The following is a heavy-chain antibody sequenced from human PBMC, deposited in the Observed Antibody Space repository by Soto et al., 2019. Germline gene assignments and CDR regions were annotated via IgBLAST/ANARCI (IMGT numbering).Heavy chain of an antibody. CDR3: AKDIGIAVTGPEYFQH. CDR1: GFTFSSYG. D-gene: IGHD6-19*01. J-gene: IGHJ1*01. V-gene: IGHV3-30*18. CDR2: IPYDGSNQ. Sequence: GGSLRLSCAASGFTFSSYGMHWVRQAPGKGLEWVAVIPYDGSNQYYADSVKGRFTISRDNSKNTLYLQMNSLRAEDTAIYYCAKDIGIAVTGPEYFQHWGQGTLVTVSS.